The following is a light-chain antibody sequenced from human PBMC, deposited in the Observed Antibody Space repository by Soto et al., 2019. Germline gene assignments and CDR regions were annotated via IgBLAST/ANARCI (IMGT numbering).Light chain of an antibody. J-gene: IGLJ2*01. V-gene: IGLV2-11*01. Sequence: QSALTQPRSVSGSPGQSVTISCTGTSSDVGRYNYVSWYQQHPGKAPKLMIYDVTKRPSGVPDRFSGSKSGNTASLTISGLQTEDEGDYYCCSCPDSYTVVLFGGGTKLTVL. CDR1: SSDVGRYNY. CDR2: DVT. CDR3: CSCPDSYTVVL.